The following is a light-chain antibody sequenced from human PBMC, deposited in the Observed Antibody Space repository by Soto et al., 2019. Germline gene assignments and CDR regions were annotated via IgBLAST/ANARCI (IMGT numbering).Light chain of an antibody. CDR2: GAS. CDR1: QSVSSSY. CDR3: QQYGSSPGT. J-gene: IGKJ1*01. Sequence: EIVLTQSPGTLSLSPGERATLSCSASQSVSSSYLAWYLQKPGQAPILLIYGASTRATGIRGRFSGSGSGTDFTLTVSRLEPEDFAVYYCQQYGSSPGTFGQWTKGEIK. V-gene: IGKV3-20*01.